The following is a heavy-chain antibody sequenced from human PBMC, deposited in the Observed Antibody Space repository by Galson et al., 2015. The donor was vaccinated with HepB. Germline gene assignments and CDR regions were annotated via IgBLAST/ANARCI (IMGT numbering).Heavy chain of an antibody. Sequence: SLRLSCAASGFTFSSYAMSWVRQAPGKGLEWVSAISGSGGSTYYADSVKGRFTISRDNSKNTLYLQMNSLRAEDTAVYYCAKGPRGVTSHRSGAFDYWGQGTLVTVSS. CDR1: GFTFSSYA. CDR2: ISGSGGST. V-gene: IGHV3-23*01. D-gene: IGHD4-23*01. J-gene: IGHJ4*02. CDR3: AKGPRGVTSHRSGAFDY.